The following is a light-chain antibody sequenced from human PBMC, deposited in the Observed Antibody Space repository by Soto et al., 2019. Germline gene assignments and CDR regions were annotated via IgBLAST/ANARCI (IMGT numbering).Light chain of an antibody. CDR3: QQSFSTPT. CDR2: SAS. CDR1: QRINIY. Sequence: DIQMTQSQSSLSRSVGDRVTITCRARQRINIYLNWYRQKPGKAPELLIYSASNLQSGVPSRFSGSGSGTDFTLTISSLQPEDFATYYCQQSFSTPTFGQGTRLEIK. V-gene: IGKV1-39*01. J-gene: IGKJ5*01.